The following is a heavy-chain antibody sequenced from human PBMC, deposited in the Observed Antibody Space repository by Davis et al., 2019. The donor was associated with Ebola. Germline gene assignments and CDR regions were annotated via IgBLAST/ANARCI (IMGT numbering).Heavy chain of an antibody. CDR3: ASPHYGDYAFDY. J-gene: IGHJ4*02. Sequence: ASVKVSCKASGYTFTSYYMHWVRQAPGQGLEWMGRINPNSGGTNYAQKFQGRVTMTRDTSISTAYMELSRLRSDDTAVYYCASPHYGDYAFDYWGQGTLVTVSS. CDR2: INPNSGGT. CDR1: GYTFTSYY. V-gene: IGHV1-2*06. D-gene: IGHD4-17*01.